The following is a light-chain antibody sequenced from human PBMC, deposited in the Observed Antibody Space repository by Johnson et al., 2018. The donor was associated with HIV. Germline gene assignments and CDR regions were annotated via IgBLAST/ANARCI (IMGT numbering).Light chain of an antibody. Sequence: QSVLTQPPSVSAAPGQKVTISCSGSSSNIGNNYVSWYRQFPGTAPKLLIFENNMRPSGIPDRFSGSKSGTSATLGIAGLQTADEADYDCGTWDNSLSTGAVFGTGTKVTVL. CDR3: GTWDNSLSTGAV. CDR1: SSNIGNNY. J-gene: IGLJ1*01. CDR2: ENN. V-gene: IGLV1-51*02.